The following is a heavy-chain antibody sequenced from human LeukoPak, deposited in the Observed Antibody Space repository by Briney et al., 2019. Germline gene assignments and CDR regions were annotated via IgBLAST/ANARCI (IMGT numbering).Heavy chain of an antibody. V-gene: IGHV3-7*03. CDR2: INRDGSER. D-gene: IGHD6-19*01. CDR1: GFTFSSYW. J-gene: IGHJ4*02. Sequence: GGSLRLSCAASGFTFSSYWMSWVRQAPGKGLEWVANINRDGSERYYVDSVKGRFTISRDNSKNTLYLQMNSLRAEDTAVYYCAKDPGGRQWLANRFGYWGQGTLVTVSS. CDR3: AKDPGGRQWLANRFGY.